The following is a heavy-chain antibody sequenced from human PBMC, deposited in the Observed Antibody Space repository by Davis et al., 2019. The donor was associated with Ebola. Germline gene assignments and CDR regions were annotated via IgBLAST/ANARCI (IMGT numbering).Heavy chain of an antibody. J-gene: IGHJ6*03. V-gene: IGHV3-33*06. CDR3: AKVGGYSYYYYYYMDV. CDR1: GFTFSSYG. D-gene: IGHD5-18*01. Sequence: GESLKISCAASGFTFSSYGMHWVRQAPGKGLEWVAVIWYDGSNKYYADSVKGRFTISRDNSKNTLYLQMNSLRAEDTAVYYCAKVGGYSYYYYYYMDVWGKGTTVTVSS. CDR2: IWYDGSNK.